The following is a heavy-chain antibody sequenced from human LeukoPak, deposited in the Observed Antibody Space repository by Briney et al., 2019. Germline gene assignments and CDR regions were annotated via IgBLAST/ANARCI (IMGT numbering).Heavy chain of an antibody. V-gene: IGHV3-20*04. D-gene: IGHD3-22*01. J-gene: IGHJ3*02. CDR3: ARVRYYYDSSGYPKGTAFDI. CDR2: IKWDGGRT. CDR1: GFTFDDHG. Sequence: GGSLRLSCAASGFTFDDHGMSWVRQAPGKGLEWVSGIKWDGGRTGYADSVKGRFTISRDNAKNSVYLQMNSLRAEDTALYYCARVRYYYDSSGYPKGTAFDIWGQGTMVTVSS.